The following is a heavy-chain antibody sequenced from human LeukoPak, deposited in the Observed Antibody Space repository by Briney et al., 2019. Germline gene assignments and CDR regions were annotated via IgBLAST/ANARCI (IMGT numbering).Heavy chain of an antibody. Sequence: SETLSLTCTVSGGSISSSGYNWGWIRQPPGKGLEWIASISYNGATFYNPSLKSRVTISVDTSKNHFSLKLTSVTAADTAVYYCARTFTVTTTVPNFDYWGQGTLVTVSS. J-gene: IGHJ4*02. CDR1: GGSISSSGYN. CDR3: ARTFTVTTTVPNFDY. CDR2: ISYNGAT. D-gene: IGHD4-17*01. V-gene: IGHV4-39*02.